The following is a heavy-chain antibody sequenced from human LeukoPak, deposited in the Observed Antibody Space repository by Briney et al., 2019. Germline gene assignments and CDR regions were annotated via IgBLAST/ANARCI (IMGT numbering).Heavy chain of an antibody. CDR3: AKDHTGGSDYGDY. J-gene: IGHJ4*02. Sequence: GGSLRLSCAASGFTFSSFGMHWVRQAAGKGLEWVAVISYDGSNKYYAESVKGRFTISRDNSKNTMYLQMNSLRTEDTAVYYCAKDHTGGSDYGDYWGQGTLVTVSS. CDR1: GFTFSSFG. CDR2: ISYDGSNK. D-gene: IGHD3-16*01. V-gene: IGHV3-30*18.